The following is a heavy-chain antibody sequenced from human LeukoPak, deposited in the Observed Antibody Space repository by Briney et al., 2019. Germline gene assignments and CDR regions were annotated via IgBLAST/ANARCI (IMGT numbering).Heavy chain of an antibody. CDR3: VYKPPWFGDPLY. Sequence: GGSLRLSCAASGFTFSSYAMSWVRQAPGKGLEWVSAISGSGVSTYHADSVKGRFTISRDNSKNTLYLQMNSLRAEDTAVYYCVYKPPWFGDPLYWGQSTLVTVS. CDR2: ISGSGVST. V-gene: IGHV3-23*01. J-gene: IGHJ1*01. CDR1: GFTFSSYA. D-gene: IGHD3-10*01.